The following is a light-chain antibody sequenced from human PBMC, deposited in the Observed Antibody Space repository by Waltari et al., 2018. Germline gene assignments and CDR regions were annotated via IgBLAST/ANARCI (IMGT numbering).Light chain of an antibody. CDR1: QGVSSS. J-gene: IGKJ1*01. CDR2: GAS. Sequence: SCRASQGVSSSLAGYQEKPGQAPRLLIYGASTRATGIPGRISDSGSGAEFTLTISSLQSEDSAVYYCQQYNAWPRTFGQGTKLEVK. V-gene: IGKV3-15*01. CDR3: QQYNAWPRT.